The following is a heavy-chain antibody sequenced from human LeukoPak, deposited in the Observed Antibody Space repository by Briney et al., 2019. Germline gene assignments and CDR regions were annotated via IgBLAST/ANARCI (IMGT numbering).Heavy chain of an antibody. CDR2: ISYDGSNK. CDR3: AKDGGSGYYSQYYFDY. J-gene: IGHJ4*02. D-gene: IGHD3-22*01. Sequence: PGGSLRLSYAASGFTFSSYGMHWVRQAPGKGLEWVALISYDGSNKYYADSVKGRFTISRDNSKNTLYLQMNSLRAEDTAVYYCAKDGGSGYYSQYYFDYWGQGTLVTVSS. V-gene: IGHV3-30*18. CDR1: GFTFSSYG.